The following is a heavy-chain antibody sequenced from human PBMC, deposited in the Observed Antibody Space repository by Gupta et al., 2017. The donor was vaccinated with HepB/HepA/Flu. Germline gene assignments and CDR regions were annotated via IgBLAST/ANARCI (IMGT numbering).Heavy chain of an antibody. V-gene: IGHV3-23*01. CDR3: AKFGDYYDSSGYTPGYFDY. J-gene: IGHJ4*02. CDR2: ISGSGGST. CDR1: GFTFSRYA. D-gene: IGHD3-22*01. Sequence: EVQLLESGGGLVQPGGSLRPSCAASGFTFSRYAMSWVRQAPGKGLEWVSAISGSGGSTYYADSVKGRFTISRDNSKNTLYLQMNSLIAEDTAVYYCAKFGDYYDSSGYTPGYFDYWGQGTLVTVSS.